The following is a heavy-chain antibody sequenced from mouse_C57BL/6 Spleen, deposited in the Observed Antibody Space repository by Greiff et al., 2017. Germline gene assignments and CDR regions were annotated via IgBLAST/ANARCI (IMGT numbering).Heavy chain of an antibody. J-gene: IGHJ3*01. V-gene: IGHV1-61*01. D-gene: IGHD1-1*01. CDR1: GYTFTSYW. Sequence: QVQLQQPGAELVRPGSSVKLSCKASGYTFTSYWMDWVKQRPGQGLEWIGNIYPSDSETHYNQKFKDKATLTVDKSSSTAYMQLSSLTSEDSAVYYCARGGLLNPPFAYWGQGTLVTVSA. CDR2: IYPSDSET. CDR3: ARGGLLNPPFAY.